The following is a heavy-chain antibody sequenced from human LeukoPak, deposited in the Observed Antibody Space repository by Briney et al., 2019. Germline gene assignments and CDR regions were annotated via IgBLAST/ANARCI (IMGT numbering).Heavy chain of an antibody. J-gene: IGHJ5*02. D-gene: IGHD3-9*01. CDR2: INPNSGGT. CDR3: ARDPYTYYDILTGPNWFDP. Sequence: ASVKVSCKASGYTFTGYYMHWVRQAPGQGLEWMGWINPNSGGTNYAQKFQGRVTMTRDTPISTAYMELSRLRSDDTAVYYCARDPYTYYDILTGPNWFDPWGQGTLVTVSS. V-gene: IGHV1-2*02. CDR1: GYTFTGYY.